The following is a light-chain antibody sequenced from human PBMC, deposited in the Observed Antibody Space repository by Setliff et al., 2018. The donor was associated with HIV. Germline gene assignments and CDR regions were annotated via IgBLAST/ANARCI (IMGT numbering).Light chain of an antibody. CDR3: SSYTSSYTYV. Sequence: QSVLTQPASVYGSPGQSITISCTGTSSYVSAYKYVSWYQQHPGKAPKLMIYEVTNRPSGVSNRFSGSKSGNTASLTISGLQAEDEADYYCSSYTSSYTYVFGTGTKVTVL. CDR2: EVT. V-gene: IGLV2-14*01. J-gene: IGLJ1*01. CDR1: SSYVSAYKY.